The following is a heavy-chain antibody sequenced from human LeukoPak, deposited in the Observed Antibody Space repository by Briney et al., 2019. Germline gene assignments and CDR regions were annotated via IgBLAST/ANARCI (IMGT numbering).Heavy chain of an antibody. CDR1: GFTFNTYA. J-gene: IGHJ4*02. Sequence: GGSLRLSCAASGFTFNTYAMSWVRQAPGKGLEWVSVITGNAGLIAYADSVRGRFTISRDNSKNMLYLQMNSLTAEDTAVYYCAKDRTPDGYYSIDYWGQGTPVTVSS. D-gene: IGHD3-22*01. CDR2: ITGNAGLI. V-gene: IGHV3-23*01. CDR3: AKDRTPDGYYSIDY.